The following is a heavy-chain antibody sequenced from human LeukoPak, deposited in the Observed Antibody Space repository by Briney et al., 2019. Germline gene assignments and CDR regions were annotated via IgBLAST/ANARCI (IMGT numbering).Heavy chain of an antibody. CDR3: AHLTTIFGVVSFFDY. Sequence: SGRTLVKPTQTLTLTCTFSGFSLTNSGVGVGWIRQPPGKALEWLAFIFWDGDKRYNPSLKTRVTIPTDTSHNEVVLRVTNVDPADTGTYYCAHLTTIFGVVSFFDYWGQGSLVSVSS. CDR1: GFSLTNSGVG. J-gene: IGHJ4*01. D-gene: IGHD3-3*01. CDR2: IFWDGDK. V-gene: IGHV2-5*02.